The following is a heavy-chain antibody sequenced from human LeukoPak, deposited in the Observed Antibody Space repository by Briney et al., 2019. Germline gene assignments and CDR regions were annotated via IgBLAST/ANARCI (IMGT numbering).Heavy chain of an antibody. CDR3: AKDTRTISCLEN. CDR1: GFTVSGNY. CDR2: LYSTYTT. Sequence: GGSLRLSCAASGFTVSGNYMSWVRQAPGKGLEWVSVLYSTYTTYYADSVKGRFTISRDNSKNTLFLQMKSLRAEDTALYYCAKDTRTISCLENWGQGTLVSVSS. J-gene: IGHJ4*02. D-gene: IGHD3-3*01. V-gene: IGHV3-53*01.